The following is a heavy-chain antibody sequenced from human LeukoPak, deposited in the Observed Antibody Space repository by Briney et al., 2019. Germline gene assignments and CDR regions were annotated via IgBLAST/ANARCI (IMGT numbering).Heavy chain of an antibody. CDR2: IIPIFGTA. D-gene: IGHD3-22*01. J-gene: IGHJ4*02. CDR3: ARSGYYDSSGYSDFDY. CDR1: AGTFSSYA. Sequence: SVKVSCKASAGTFSSYAISWVRQAPGQGLEWMGGIIPIFGTANYAQKFQGRVTITTDESTSTAYMELSSLRSEDTAVYYCARSGYYDSSGYSDFDYWGQGTLVTVSS. V-gene: IGHV1-69*05.